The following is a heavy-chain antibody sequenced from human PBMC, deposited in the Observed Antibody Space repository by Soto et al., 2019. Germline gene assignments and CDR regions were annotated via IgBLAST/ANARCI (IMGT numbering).Heavy chain of an antibody. CDR2: ISWGGGST. V-gene: IGHV3-43*01. Sequence: EVQLVESGGVVVQPGGSLRLSCAASGVTFDDYTMHWVRQAPGKGLEWVSLISWGGGSTYYADSVKGRFTISRDNSKNSLYLQMNSLRTDDTALYYCAKGDSSGGDVDYWGQGTLVTVSS. J-gene: IGHJ4*02. D-gene: IGHD2-21*02. CDR1: GVTFDDYT. CDR3: AKGDSSGGDVDY.